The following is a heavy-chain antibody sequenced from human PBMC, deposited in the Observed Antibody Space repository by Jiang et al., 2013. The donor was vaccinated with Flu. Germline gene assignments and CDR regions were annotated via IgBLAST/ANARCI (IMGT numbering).Heavy chain of an antibody. V-gene: IGHV3-15*01. CDR3: TTDPRRGFGELSDWFDP. J-gene: IGHJ5*02. CDR1: GFTFSNAW. Sequence: QLLESGGGLVKPGGSLRLSCAASGFTFSNAWMSWVRQAPGKGLEWVGRIKSKTDGGTTDYAAPVKGRFTISRDDSKNTLYLQMNSLKTEDTAVYYCTTDPRRGFGELSDWFDPWGQGTLVTVSS. D-gene: IGHD3-10*01. CDR2: IKSKTDGGTT.